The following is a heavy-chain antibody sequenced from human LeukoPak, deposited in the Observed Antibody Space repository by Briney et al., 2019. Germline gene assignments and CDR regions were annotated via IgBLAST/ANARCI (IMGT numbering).Heavy chain of an antibody. D-gene: IGHD1-26*01. CDR2: IKQDGSEK. CDR3: AREPRGSYFVGRLDD. V-gene: IGHV3-7*01. Sequence: TGGSLRLSCAASGFTFSSYWMSWVRQAPGKGLEWVANIKQDGSEKYYVDSVKGRITISRDNTKNSLYLQMNSLRAEDTAVYYCAREPRGSYFVGRLDDWGQGTLVTVSS. CDR1: GFTFSSYW. J-gene: IGHJ4*01.